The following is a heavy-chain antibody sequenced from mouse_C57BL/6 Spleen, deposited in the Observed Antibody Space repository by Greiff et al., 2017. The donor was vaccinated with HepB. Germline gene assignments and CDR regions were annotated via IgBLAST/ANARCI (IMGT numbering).Heavy chain of an antibody. CDR1: GYTFTSYW. Sequence: QVQLQQPGAELVRPGSSVKLSCKASGYTFTSYWMHWVKQRPIQGLEWIGNIDPSDSETHYNQKFKDKATLTVDKSSSTAYMQLSSLTSEDSAVYYCARKDYGSSWFDYWGQGTTLTVSS. J-gene: IGHJ2*01. CDR2: IDPSDSET. CDR3: ARKDYGSSWFDY. V-gene: IGHV1-52*01. D-gene: IGHD1-1*01.